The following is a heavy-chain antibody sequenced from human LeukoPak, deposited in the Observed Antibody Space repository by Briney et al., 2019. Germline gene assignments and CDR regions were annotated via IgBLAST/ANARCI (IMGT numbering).Heavy chain of an antibody. CDR2: IYSGGST. CDR1: GFTVSNNY. D-gene: IGHD3-9*01. CDR3: AKAEGYDILTGLDY. J-gene: IGHJ4*02. V-gene: IGHV3-53*01. Sequence: PGGSLRLSCAASGFTVSNNYMSWVRQAPGKGLEWVSVIYSGGSTYYADSVKGRFTISRDNSKNTLYLQMNSLRTEDTAVYYCAKAEGYDILTGLDYWGQGTLVTVSS.